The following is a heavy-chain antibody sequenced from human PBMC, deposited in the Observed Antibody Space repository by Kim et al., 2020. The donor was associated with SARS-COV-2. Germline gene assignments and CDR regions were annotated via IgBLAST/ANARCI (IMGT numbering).Heavy chain of an antibody. Sequence: SETLSLTCTVSGGSISSSSYYWGWIRQPPGKGLEWIGSIYYSGSTYYNPSLKSRVTISVDTSKNQFSLKLISVTAADTAVYDCASPMVRGVINGKRDIWGQGTMVTVSS. CDR3: ASPMVRGVINGKRDI. CDR1: GGSISSSSYY. J-gene: IGHJ3*02. V-gene: IGHV4-39*01. CDR2: IYYSGST. D-gene: IGHD3-10*01.